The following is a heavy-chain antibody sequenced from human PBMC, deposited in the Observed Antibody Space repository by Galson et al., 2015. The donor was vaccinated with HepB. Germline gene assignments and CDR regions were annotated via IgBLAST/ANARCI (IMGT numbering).Heavy chain of an antibody. V-gene: IGHV2-70*01. Sequence: PALVKPTQTLTLTCTFSGFSLSTSGMCVSWIRQPPGKALEWLALIDWDDDKYYSTSLKTRLTISKDTSKNQVVLTMTNMDPVDTATYYGARIREVTENWYFDLWGRGTLVTVSS. D-gene: IGHD2-21*02. CDR1: GFSLSTSGMC. J-gene: IGHJ2*01. CDR3: ARIREVTENWYFDL. CDR2: IDWDDDK.